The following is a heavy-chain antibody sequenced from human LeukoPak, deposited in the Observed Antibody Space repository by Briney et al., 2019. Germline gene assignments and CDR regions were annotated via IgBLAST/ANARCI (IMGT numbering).Heavy chain of an antibody. J-gene: IGHJ3*02. CDR3: ASARI. V-gene: IGHV3-21*01. CDR1: GFTVSSNY. Sequence: PGGSLRLSCAASGFTVSSNYMSWVRQAPGKGLEWVSSISSSSSYIYYADSVKGRFTISRDNAKNSLYLQMNSLRAEDTAVYYCASARIWGQGTMVTVSS. CDR2: ISSSSSYI.